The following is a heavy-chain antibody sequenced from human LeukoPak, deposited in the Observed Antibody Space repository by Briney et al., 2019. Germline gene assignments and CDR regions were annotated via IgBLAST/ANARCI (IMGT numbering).Heavy chain of an antibody. J-gene: IGHJ4*02. CDR2: INSAGTNT. V-gene: IGHV3-74*01. CDR1: GFTSSNYW. D-gene: IGHD6-13*01. Sequence: GGSLRLSCAASGFTSSNYWMHWVRQAPGKGLVWVSYINSAGTNTNYADSVKGRFTISRDTAKNTLYLQMNSLRAEDTAVYYCRIAAAGRDYWGQGTLVTISS. CDR3: RIAAAGRDY.